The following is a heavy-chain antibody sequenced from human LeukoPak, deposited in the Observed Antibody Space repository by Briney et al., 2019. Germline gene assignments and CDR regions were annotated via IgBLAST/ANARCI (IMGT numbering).Heavy chain of an antibody. V-gene: IGHV1-2*02. CDR3: ARRRGVAGTGIDY. D-gene: IGHD6-19*01. Sequence: GASVKVSCKASGYTFTSYDINWVRQAPGQGLEWMGWINPNSGGTNYAQKFQGRVTMTRDTSISTAYMELSRLRSDDTAVYYCARRRGVAGTGIDYWGQGTLVTVSS. CDR2: INPNSGGT. CDR1: GYTFTSYD. J-gene: IGHJ4*02.